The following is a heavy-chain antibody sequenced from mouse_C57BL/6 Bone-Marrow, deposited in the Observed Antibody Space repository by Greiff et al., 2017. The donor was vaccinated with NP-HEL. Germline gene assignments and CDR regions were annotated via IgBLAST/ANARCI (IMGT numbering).Heavy chain of an antibody. CDR1: GFSFTSYG. D-gene: IGHD1-1*01. Sequence: QVQLQHSGPGLVQPSQSLSITCTVSGFSFTSYGVHWVRQSPGKGLEWLGVIWRGGSTDYNAAFMSRLSITKDNSKSQVFFKMNSLQADDTAIYYCAKNSNYYGSSYLWYFDVWGTGTTVTVSS. J-gene: IGHJ1*03. CDR3: AKNSNYYGSSYLWYFDV. V-gene: IGHV2-5*01. CDR2: IWRGGST.